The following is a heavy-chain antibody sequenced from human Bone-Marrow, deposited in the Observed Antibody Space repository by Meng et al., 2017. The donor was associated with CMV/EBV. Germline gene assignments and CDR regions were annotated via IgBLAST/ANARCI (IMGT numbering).Heavy chain of an antibody. CDR1: GYTFTSYY. CDR2: INPSGGST. D-gene: IGHD2-2*01. CDR3: ARDLPCSRSSTSCPHFDY. J-gene: IGHJ4*02. V-gene: IGHV1-46*01. Sequence: ASVKVSCKASGYTFTSYYMHWVRQAPGQGLEWMGIINPSGGSTSYAQKFQGRVTMTRDTSTSTVYMELSSLRSEDTAVYYCARDLPCSRSSTSCPHFDYWGQGTLVTASS.